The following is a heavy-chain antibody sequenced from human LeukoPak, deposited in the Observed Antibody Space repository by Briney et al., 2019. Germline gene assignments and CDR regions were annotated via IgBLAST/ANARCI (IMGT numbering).Heavy chain of an antibody. J-gene: IGHJ3*02. CDR1: GFTFSSYW. V-gene: IGHV3-23*01. CDR2: ASGSGGST. Sequence: PGGSLRLSCAASGFTFSSYWMSWVRQAPGKGLEWVSVASGSGGSTYYADSVKGRFTISRDNSKNTLYLQMNSLRAEDTAVYYCAKDLDAMAGTGAFDIWGQGTMVTVSS. CDR3: AKDLDAMAGTGAFDI. D-gene: IGHD6-19*01.